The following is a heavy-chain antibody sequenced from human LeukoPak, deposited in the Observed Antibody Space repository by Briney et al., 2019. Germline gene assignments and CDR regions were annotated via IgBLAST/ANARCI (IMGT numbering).Heavy chain of an antibody. D-gene: IGHD3-16*01. CDR1: GGSASSGSSY. CDR3: ARSSRYGSCDY. Sequence: PPETLSPTCTVSGGSASSGSSYWGWIRHPPGKGMEWIGYIYYIGTTNYNPSLKSRVTISADTSKNQFSLKLSSVTAADTAVYCGARSSRYGSCDYWGQGTLVTVSS. V-gene: IGHV4-61*01. CDR2: IYYIGTT. J-gene: IGHJ4*02.